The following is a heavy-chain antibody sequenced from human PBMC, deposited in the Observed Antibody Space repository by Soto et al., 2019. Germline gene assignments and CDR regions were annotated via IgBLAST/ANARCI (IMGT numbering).Heavy chain of an antibody. CDR1: GGTFSSYR. D-gene: IGHD3-10*01. Sequence: QVQLVQSGAEVKKPGSSVKVSCKASGGTFSSYRINWVRQAPGQGLEWVGGIVPIYRTADYAQKFQGRVTITADESARTSYMELRSLKSQDTAVYYCVRDMDYYYGSGTGNGHGVWGQGTTVTV. J-gene: IGHJ6*02. CDR2: IVPIYRTA. CDR3: VRDMDYYYGSGTGNGHGV. V-gene: IGHV1-69*01.